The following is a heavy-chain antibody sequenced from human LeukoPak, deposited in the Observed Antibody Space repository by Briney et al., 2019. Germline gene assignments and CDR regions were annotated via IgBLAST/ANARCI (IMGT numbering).Heavy chain of an antibody. Sequence: SETLSLTCTVSGGSISSGDYYRSWIRQPPGKGLEWIGYIYYSGSTYYNPSLKSRVTISVDTSKNQFSLKLSSVTAADTAVYYCAREGPNYYDSSSTTYYFDYWGQGTLVTVSS. D-gene: IGHD3-22*01. CDR3: AREGPNYYDSSSTTYYFDY. V-gene: IGHV4-30-4*01. J-gene: IGHJ4*02. CDR2: IYYSGST. CDR1: GGSISSGDYY.